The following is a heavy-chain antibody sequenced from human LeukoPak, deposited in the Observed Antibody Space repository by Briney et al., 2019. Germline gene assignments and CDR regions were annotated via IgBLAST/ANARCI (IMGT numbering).Heavy chain of an antibody. V-gene: IGHV4-59*01. CDR2: IYYKGSA. J-gene: IGHJ2*01. D-gene: IGHD2-2*01. CDR3: ARHRPTREYCSSTSCPYWYFDL. CDR1: GDSLCSSF. Sequence: ETPSVTRTGPGDSLCSSFGSWVAPPPRKGLGWVGYIYYKGSANYEDSLKSRVTISVDKSKNQFSLKLSSVTAADTAVYYCARHRPTREYCSSTSCPYWYFDLWGRGTLVTVSS.